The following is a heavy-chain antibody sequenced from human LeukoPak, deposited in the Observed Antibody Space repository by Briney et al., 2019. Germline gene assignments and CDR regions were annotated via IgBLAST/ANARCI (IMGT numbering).Heavy chain of an antibody. D-gene: IGHD3-3*01. V-gene: IGHV4-39*07. CDR3: ARAMYYDFWSGSKKTPNWFDP. CDR2: IYYSGST. CDR1: GGSISSSSYY. Sequence: SETLSLTCTVSGGSISSSSYYWGWIRQPPGKGLEWIVSIYYSGSTYYNPSLKSRVTISVDTSKNQFSLKLSSVTAADTAVYYCARAMYYDFWSGSKKTPNWFDPWGQGTLVTVSS. J-gene: IGHJ5*02.